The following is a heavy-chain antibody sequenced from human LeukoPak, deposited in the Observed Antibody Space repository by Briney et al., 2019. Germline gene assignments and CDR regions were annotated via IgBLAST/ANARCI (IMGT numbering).Heavy chain of an antibody. CDR2: ISGGGGST. J-gene: IGHJ4*02. Sequence: GGSLRLSCAASGFTFSTFAMSWVRQTPGKGLEWVSVISGGGGSTDYADSVKGRFTVCRDNSKNTLYLQMDSLTVEDTAVYYCAKSYDISRFYPYWGQGTLVTVSS. CDR1: GFTFSTFA. D-gene: IGHD3-22*01. V-gene: IGHV3-23*01. CDR3: AKSYDISRFYPY.